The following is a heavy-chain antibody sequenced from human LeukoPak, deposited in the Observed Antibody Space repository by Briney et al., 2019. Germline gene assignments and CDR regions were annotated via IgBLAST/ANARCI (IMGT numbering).Heavy chain of an antibody. CDR2: INHSGST. CDR3: ARVGQVVPAAGWFDP. V-gene: IGHV4-34*01. J-gene: IGHJ5*02. Sequence: SETLSLTCAVYGGSFSGYYWSWIRQPPGKGLEWIGEINHSGSTNYNPSLKSRVTISVDTSKNQFSLKLSSVTAADTAVYYCARVGQVVPAAGWFDPWGQGTLVTVSS. CDR1: GGSFSGYY. D-gene: IGHD2-2*01.